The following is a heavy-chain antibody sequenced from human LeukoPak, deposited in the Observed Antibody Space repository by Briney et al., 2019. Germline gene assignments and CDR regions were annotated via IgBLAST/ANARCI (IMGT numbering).Heavy chain of an antibody. Sequence: SETLSLTCTVSGGSISSGSYYWSWIRQPAGKGLEWIGRIYTSGSTNYNPSLKSRGTISVDTSKNQFSLKLSSVTAADTAVYYCARVTYRSPRYGSGSAHFQHWGQGTLVTVSS. CDR3: ARVTYRSPRYGSGSAHFQH. V-gene: IGHV4-61*02. CDR2: IYTSGST. D-gene: IGHD3-10*01. J-gene: IGHJ1*01. CDR1: GGSISSGSYY.